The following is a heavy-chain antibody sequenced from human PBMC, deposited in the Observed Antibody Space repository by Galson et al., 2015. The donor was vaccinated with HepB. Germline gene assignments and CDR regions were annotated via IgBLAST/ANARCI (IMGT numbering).Heavy chain of an antibody. V-gene: IGHV4-59*08. CDR3: ARQVADFWSDYYNIYFDR. D-gene: IGHD3-3*01. J-gene: IGHJ4*02. Sequence: PSLKSRVTMSVDTSKNQFSLKLSPVTAADTAVYYCARQVADFWSDYYNIYFDRWGRGTLVT.